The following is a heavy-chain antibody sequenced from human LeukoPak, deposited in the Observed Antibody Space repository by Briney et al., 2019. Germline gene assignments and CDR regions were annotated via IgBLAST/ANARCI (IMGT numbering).Heavy chain of an antibody. Sequence: ETLSLTCAVSGGSISSGGYSWSWVRQAPGKGLEWVSCIEDGGHTYYADSVEGRFTISRDNSKNTLYLQLSSLRAEDTAIYYCAKDFLRDTPKTTFFDDWGQGTLVTVSP. CDR2: IEDGGHT. D-gene: IGHD4-17*01. J-gene: IGHJ4*02. CDR1: GGSISSGGYS. V-gene: IGHV3-53*01. CDR3: AKDFLRDTPKTTFFDD.